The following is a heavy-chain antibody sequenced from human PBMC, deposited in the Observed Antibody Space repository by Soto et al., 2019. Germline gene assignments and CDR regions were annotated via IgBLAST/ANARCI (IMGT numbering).Heavy chain of an antibody. CDR1: GFTFGHYS. J-gene: IGHJ6*02. CDR3: AREGWPLLQSGMDV. CDR2: ISSDNRTI. V-gene: IGHV3-48*02. Sequence: EVQLVESGGGLIQRGGSLRLSCAASGFTFGHYSMNWVRQAPGKGHEWVSYISSDNRTINYADSVKGRFIITRDNAKKSLYLQMHSLRDEDAAVYYCAREGWPLLQSGMDVWGQGTTVTVSS. D-gene: IGHD2-15*01.